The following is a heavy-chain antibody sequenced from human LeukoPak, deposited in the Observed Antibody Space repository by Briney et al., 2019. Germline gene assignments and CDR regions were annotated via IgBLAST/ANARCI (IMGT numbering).Heavy chain of an antibody. CDR2: IYYSGYT. J-gene: IGHJ4*02. CDR3: ATHYFDSSGYYPWYFDY. Sequence: SETLSLTCTVSGGSISSSSYYWGWIRQPPGKGLEWIGSIYYSGYTYYNPSLKSRVTISVDTSKNQFSLKLSSVTAAGTAVYYCATHYFDSSGYYPWYFDYWGQGTLVTVSS. D-gene: IGHD3-22*01. CDR1: GGSISSSSYY. V-gene: IGHV4-39*01.